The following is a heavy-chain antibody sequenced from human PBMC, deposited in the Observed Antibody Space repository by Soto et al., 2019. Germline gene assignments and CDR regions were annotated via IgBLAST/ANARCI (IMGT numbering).Heavy chain of an antibody. J-gene: IGHJ4*02. CDR3: ARDLRDCGGDCYTSIDY. CDR2: TYYRSKWYN. Sequence: PSQTLSLTCAISGDSVSSNSAAWNWIRQSPSRGLEWLGRTYYRSKWYNDYAVSVKSRMTINPDTSKNQFSLQLNSVTPEDTAVYYCARDLRDCGGDCYTSIDYWGQGTLVTVSS. D-gene: IGHD2-21*02. CDR1: GDSVSSNSAA. V-gene: IGHV6-1*01.